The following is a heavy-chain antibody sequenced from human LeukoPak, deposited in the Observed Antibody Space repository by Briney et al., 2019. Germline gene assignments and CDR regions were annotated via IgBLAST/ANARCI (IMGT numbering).Heavy chain of an antibody. CDR1: GGSISSSSYY. CDR3: ARHDAYSGSYEN. Sequence: PSETLSLTCTVSGGSISSSSYYWGWIRQPPGEGLEWIGSIYYSGSTYYNPSLKSRVTISVDTSKNQFSLKLSSVTAADTAVYYCARHDAYSGSYENWGQGTLVTVSS. V-gene: IGHV4-39*01. J-gene: IGHJ4*02. D-gene: IGHD1-26*01. CDR2: IYYSGST.